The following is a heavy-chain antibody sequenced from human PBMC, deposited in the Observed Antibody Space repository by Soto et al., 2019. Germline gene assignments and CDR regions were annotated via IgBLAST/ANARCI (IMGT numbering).Heavy chain of an antibody. CDR3: ARGHYDFWSGYKPNYYMDV. V-gene: IGHV3-13*01. J-gene: IGHJ6*03. D-gene: IGHD3-3*01. Sequence: GGSLRLSCAASGFTFSSYDMHWVRQATGKGLEWVSAIGTAGDTYYPGSVKGRFTISRENAKNSLYLQMNSLRAGDTAVYYCARGHYDFWSGYKPNYYMDVWGKGTTVTVS. CDR1: GFTFSSYD. CDR2: IGTAGDT.